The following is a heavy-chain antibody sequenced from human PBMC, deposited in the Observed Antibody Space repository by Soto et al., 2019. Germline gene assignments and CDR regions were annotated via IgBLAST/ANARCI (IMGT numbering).Heavy chain of an antibody. CDR3: ASYARITIFGVVIGGWFDP. V-gene: IGHV4-34*01. CDR2: INHSGST. D-gene: IGHD3-3*01. J-gene: IGHJ5*02. Sequence: QVQLQQWGAGLLKPSETLSLTCAVYGGSFSGYYWSWIRQPPGKGLEWIGEINHSGSTNYNPSLNSRFTISVDTSKHQFSLKLSSVTAADTAVYYCASYARITIFGVVIGGWFDPWGQGTLVTVSS. CDR1: GGSFSGYY.